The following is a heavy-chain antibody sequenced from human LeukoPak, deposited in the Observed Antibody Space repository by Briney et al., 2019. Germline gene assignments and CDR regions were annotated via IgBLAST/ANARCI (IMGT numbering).Heavy chain of an antibody. CDR2: IRYDGSNK. V-gene: IGHV3-30*02. Sequence: GGSLRLSCAASGFTFSNYGMHWVRQAPGKGLEWVAFIRYDGSNKYYADSVKGRFTISRDNSKNTLYLQMNSLRAEDTAVYYCAKYSPVGDSSGYYSASFNYWGQGTLVTVSS. CDR3: AKYSPVGDSSGYYSASFNY. D-gene: IGHD3-22*01. J-gene: IGHJ4*02. CDR1: GFTFSNYG.